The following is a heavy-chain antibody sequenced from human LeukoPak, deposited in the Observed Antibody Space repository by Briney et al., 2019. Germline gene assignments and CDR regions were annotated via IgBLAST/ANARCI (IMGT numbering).Heavy chain of an antibody. CDR1: GFTFDNYW. J-gene: IGHJ4*02. D-gene: IGHD1-26*01. Sequence: PGGSLRLSCAASGFTFDNYWMHWVRQAPGKGLEWVANIREDATKEYYVDSVKGRFTISRDNAKNSLYLEMNTLRAEDTALYYCAKTRYSGSYLNDYWGQGTLVTVSS. CDR3: AKTRYSGSYLNDY. V-gene: IGHV3-7*03. CDR2: IREDATKE.